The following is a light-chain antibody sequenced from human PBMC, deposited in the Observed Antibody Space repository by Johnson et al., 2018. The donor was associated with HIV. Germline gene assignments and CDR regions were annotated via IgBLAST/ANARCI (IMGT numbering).Light chain of an antibody. Sequence: QSVLTQPPSVSAAPGQKVTISCSGSSSNIGNNYVSWYQQLPGTAPKLLIYDNNKRPSGIPDRFSGSKSGTSATLGITGLQTGDEADYYCGTWDSSLSVPYGFGPGTKVTVL. CDR2: DNN. V-gene: IGLV1-51*01. J-gene: IGLJ1*01. CDR3: GTWDSSLSVPYG. CDR1: SSNIGNNY.